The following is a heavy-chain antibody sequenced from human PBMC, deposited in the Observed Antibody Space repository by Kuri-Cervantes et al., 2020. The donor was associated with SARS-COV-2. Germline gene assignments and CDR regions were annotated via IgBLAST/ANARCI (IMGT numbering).Heavy chain of an antibody. CDR2: IIPILGTA. D-gene: IGHD2-2*01. CDR3: ARVLTRDIVVVPAASRKYYYYGMDV. V-gene: IGHV1-69*13. CDR1: GYTFTSYY. Sequence: SVKVSCKASGYTFTSYYMHWVRQAPGQGLEWMGGIIPILGTANYAQKFQGRVTITADESTSTAYMELSSLRSEDTAVYYCARVLTRDIVVVPAASRKYYYYGMDVWGQGTTVTVSS. J-gene: IGHJ6*02.